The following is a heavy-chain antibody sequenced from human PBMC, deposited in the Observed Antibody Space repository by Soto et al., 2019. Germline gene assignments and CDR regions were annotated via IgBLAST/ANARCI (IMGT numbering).Heavy chain of an antibody. D-gene: IGHD3-3*01. CDR3: AREGKNYDFWSGYYELATQGSRFDP. J-gene: IGHJ5*02. CDR1: GFTFSSYA. V-gene: IGHV3-30-3*01. Sequence: PGGSLRLSCAASGFTFSSYAMHWVRQAPGKGLEWVAVISYDGSNKYYADSVKGRFTISRDNSKNTLYLQMNSLRAEDTAVYYCAREGKNYDFWSGYYELATQGSRFDPWGQGTLVTVS. CDR2: ISYDGSNK.